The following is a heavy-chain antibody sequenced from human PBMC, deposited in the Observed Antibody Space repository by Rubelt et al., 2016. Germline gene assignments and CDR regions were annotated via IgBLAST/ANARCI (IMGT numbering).Heavy chain of an antibody. J-gene: IGHJ6*02. CDR3: ARAMTIVTPFGMDV. Sequence: HWVRQAPGKGLVWVSRINSDGSSTSYADSVKGRFTISRDNAKNTLYLQMNSQRAEDTAVYYCARAMTIVTPFGMDVWGQGTTVTVSS. D-gene: IGHD4-11*01. CDR2: INSDGSST. V-gene: IGHV3-74*01.